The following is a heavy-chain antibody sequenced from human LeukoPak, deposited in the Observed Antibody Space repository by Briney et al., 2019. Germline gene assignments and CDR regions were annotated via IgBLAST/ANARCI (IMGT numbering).Heavy chain of an antibody. CDR1: GGSISSYY. V-gene: IGHV4-59*08. CDR2: IYYSGST. Sequence: PSETLSLTCTVSGGSISSYYWSWIRQPPGKGLEWIGYIYYSGSTNYNPSLKSRVTISVDTSKNQFSLKLSSVTAADTAVYYCARHRGATGFDYWGQGTLVTVSS. J-gene: IGHJ4*02. CDR3: ARHRGATGFDY. D-gene: IGHD3-16*01.